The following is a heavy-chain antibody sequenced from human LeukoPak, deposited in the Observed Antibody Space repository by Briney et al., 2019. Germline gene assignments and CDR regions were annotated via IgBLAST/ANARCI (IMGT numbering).Heavy chain of an antibody. CDR1: GFTVNNNY. Sequence: GGSLRLSCAASGFTVNNNYMSWVRQAPGKGLEWVSVIYSGGSTYFADSVKGRFIISRDNAKNSLYLQMNNLRAEDTPLYFCAKVLPTLNYGSGSYDYWCQGTLVTVSS. D-gene: IGHD3-10*01. J-gene: IGHJ4*02. CDR3: AKVLPTLNYGSGSYDY. V-gene: IGHV3-53*05. CDR2: IYSGGST.